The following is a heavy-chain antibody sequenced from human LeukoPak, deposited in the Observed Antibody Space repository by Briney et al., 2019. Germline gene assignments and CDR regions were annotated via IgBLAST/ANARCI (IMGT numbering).Heavy chain of an antibody. Sequence: QPGGSLGLSCAASGFTFSSYWMSWVRQAPGKGLEWVANIKQDGSEEYYVDSVKGRFTISRDNAKNSLYLQMNSLRAEDTAAYYCARDWLLYRYYYYYGMDVWGQGTTVTVSS. D-gene: IGHD3-9*01. CDR3: ARDWLLYRYYYYYGMDV. J-gene: IGHJ6*02. CDR2: IKQDGSEE. V-gene: IGHV3-7*01. CDR1: GFTFSSYW.